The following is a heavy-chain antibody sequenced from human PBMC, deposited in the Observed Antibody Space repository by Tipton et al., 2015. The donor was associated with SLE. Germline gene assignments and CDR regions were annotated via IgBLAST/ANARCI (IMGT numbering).Heavy chain of an antibody. J-gene: IGHJ5*02. V-gene: IGHV4-39*07. CDR1: GGSVSSSSKY. Sequence: TLSLTCTVSGGSVSSSSKYSAWIRQPPGKGLEWFGSIYYTGPTTYYNSCLKSRVTMSVDTPKNQFSLRLTSVIAADTAVYYCARLHGYSYGLNWFDPWGQGTLVTVSS. CDR2: IYYTGPTT. D-gene: IGHD5-18*01. CDR3: ARLHGYSYGLNWFDP.